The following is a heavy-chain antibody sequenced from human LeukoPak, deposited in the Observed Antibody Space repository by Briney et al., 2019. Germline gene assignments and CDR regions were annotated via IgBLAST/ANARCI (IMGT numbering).Heavy chain of an antibody. V-gene: IGHV1-2*02. CDR1: GYTFTGYY. D-gene: IGHD3-10*01. CDR2: INPNSGGT. Sequence: ASVKVSCKASGYTFTGYYMHWVRQAPGQGREWMGWINPNSGGTNYAQKFQGRVTMTRDTSISTAYMELSRLRSDDTAVYYCARDPINYGSGSDYDYWGQGTLVTVSS. J-gene: IGHJ4*02. CDR3: ARDPINYGSGSDYDY.